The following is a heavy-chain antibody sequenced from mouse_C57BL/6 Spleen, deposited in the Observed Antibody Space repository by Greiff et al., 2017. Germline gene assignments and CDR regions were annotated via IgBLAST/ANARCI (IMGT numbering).Heavy chain of an antibody. J-gene: IGHJ4*01. Sequence: EVQRVESGGGLVKPGGSLKLSCAASGFTFSDYGMHWVRQAPEKGLEWVAYISSGSSTIYYADTVKGRFTISRDNAKNTLFLQMTSLRSEDTAMYYCARSSPYYAMDYWGQGTSGTVSS. CDR2: ISSGSSTI. V-gene: IGHV5-17*01. CDR3: ARSSPYYAMDY. CDR1: GFTFSDYG. D-gene: IGHD1-1*01.